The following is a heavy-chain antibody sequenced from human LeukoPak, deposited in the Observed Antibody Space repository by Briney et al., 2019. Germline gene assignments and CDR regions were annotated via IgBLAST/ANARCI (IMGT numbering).Heavy chain of an antibody. J-gene: IGHJ5*02. CDR2: IYTSGST. CDR3: ARTNIGPAGSWFDP. CDR1: GGSISSGSYY. Sequence: SETLSLTCTVSGGSISSGSYYWSWIRQLAGKGLEWIGRIYTSGSTNYNPSLKSRVTISVDTSKKQLSLQLSSVAAADTAVYYCARTNIGPAGSWFDPWGQGTLVTVSS. D-gene: IGHD6-13*01. V-gene: IGHV4-61*02.